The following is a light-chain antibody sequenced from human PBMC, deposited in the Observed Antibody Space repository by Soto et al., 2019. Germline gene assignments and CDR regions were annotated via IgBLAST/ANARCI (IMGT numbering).Light chain of an antibody. V-gene: IGLV2-14*03. CDR1: SSDVGGYNY. CDR2: DVN. J-gene: IGLJ1*01. Sequence: QSVLTQPASVSGSPGQSITISCTGTSSDVGGYNYVSWYQHHPGKAPKLLIYDVNSRPSGVSDRFSGSKSGNTASLTISGLQAEDEADYYCSSSTGSSTEVFGTGTKLTVL. CDR3: SSSTGSSTEV.